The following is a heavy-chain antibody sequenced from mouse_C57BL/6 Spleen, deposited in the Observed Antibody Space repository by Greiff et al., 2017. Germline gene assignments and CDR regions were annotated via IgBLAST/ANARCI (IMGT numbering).Heavy chain of an antibody. CDR2: ISRGSRTI. Sequence: EVKLLESGGGLVKPGGSLKLSCAASGFTFSDYGMHWVRQAPEQGLEWVAYISRGSRTIYYEDTVKGRFTISRDNAKNTLFLQMTRLRSEDTAMYYCAGRIRLSYYSMDYWGKGTTVTVSS. CDR1: GFTFSDYG. J-gene: IGHJ4*01. D-gene: IGHD2-2*01. CDR3: AGRIRLSYYSMDY. V-gene: IGHV5-17*01.